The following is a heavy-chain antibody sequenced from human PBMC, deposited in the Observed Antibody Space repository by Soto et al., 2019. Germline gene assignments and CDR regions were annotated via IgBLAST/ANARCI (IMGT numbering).Heavy chain of an antibody. CDR2: IYNSEST. J-gene: IGHJ4*02. CDR1: GGSVSSGSDY. CDR3: ARVKGYTYGYDPRYYFDY. Sequence: SETLSLTCTVSGGSVSSGSDYWSWIRQPPGKGLEWIGHIYNSESTNYNPSLKSRVTISADTSKSQFSLKLTSMTAADTAVYFCARVKGYTYGYDPRYYFDYWGQGTLVTSPQ. V-gene: IGHV4-61*01. D-gene: IGHD5-18*01.